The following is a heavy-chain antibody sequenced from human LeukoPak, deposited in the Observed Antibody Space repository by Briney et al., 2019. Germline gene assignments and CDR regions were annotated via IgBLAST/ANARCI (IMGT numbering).Heavy chain of an antibody. Sequence: PSETLSLTCTVSGGSISSYSWSWIRQPPGKGLEWIGYIYYSGSTNYNPSLTSRVTISVETSKNQFSLKLSSVTAADTAVYYCARGASYGSGSYYSYYYYYMDVWGKGTTVTISS. D-gene: IGHD3-10*01. J-gene: IGHJ6*03. CDR2: IYYSGST. CDR1: GGSISSYS. V-gene: IGHV4-59*01. CDR3: ARGASYGSGSYYSYYYYYMDV.